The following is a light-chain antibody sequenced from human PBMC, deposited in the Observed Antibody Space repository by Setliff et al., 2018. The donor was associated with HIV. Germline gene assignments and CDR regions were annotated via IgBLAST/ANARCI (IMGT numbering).Light chain of an antibody. V-gene: IGLV1-40*01. Sequence: QSVLTQPPSVTGAPGQRVTISCTGSSSNIGAGYDVHWYQQLPGTSPKLLIYGNRNRPSGVPDRFSGSKSGTSASLAITGLQAEDEADYYCQSYDSSLTGSNVFGTGTKVTVL. J-gene: IGLJ1*01. CDR2: GNR. CDR1: SSNIGAGYD. CDR3: QSYDSSLTGSNV.